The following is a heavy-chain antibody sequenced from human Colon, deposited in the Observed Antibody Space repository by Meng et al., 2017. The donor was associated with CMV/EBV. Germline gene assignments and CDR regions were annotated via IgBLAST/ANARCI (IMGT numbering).Heavy chain of an antibody. D-gene: IGHD1-26*01. CDR1: SDSFRGFY. CDR2: VYNSVST. V-gene: IGHV4-59*12. J-gene: IGHJ6*02. CDR3: ARDGLGGGLYRGMDV. Sequence: SETLSLTCTVSSDSFRGFYWNWIRQAPGKGLEWIGYVYNSVSTNYNSSLKSRVTISADTSKNQFSLRLTAVTAADTAVYYCARDGLGGGLYRGMDVWGQGTTVTVSS.